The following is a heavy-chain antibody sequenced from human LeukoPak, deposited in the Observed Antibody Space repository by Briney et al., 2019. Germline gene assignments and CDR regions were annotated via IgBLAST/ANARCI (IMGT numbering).Heavy chain of an antibody. J-gene: IGHJ4*02. CDR2: INPSGGNT. D-gene: IGHD6-13*01. Sequence: ASVKVSCKASGYTFTSYYMHWVRQAPGQGLGWMGLINPSGGNTRYAKQFQGRVTMTRDTSTSTVYMELSSLRSEDTAVYYCARDLRGAVAAAGTINDEIDYWGQGTLVTVSS. CDR3: ARDLRGAVAAAGTINDEIDY. CDR1: GYTFTSYY. V-gene: IGHV1-46*01.